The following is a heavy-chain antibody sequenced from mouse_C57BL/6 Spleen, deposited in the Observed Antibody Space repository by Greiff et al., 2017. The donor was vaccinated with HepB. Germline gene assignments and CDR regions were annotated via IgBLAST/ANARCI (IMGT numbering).Heavy chain of an antibody. CDR1: GFTFSDYG. CDR3: ARPRGNYFDY. J-gene: IGHJ2*01. CDR2: ISSGSSTI. V-gene: IGHV5-17*01. Sequence: EVKLMESGGGLVKPGGSLKLSCAASGFTFSDYGMHWVRQAPEKGLEWVAYISSGSSTIYYAATVKGRFTISRDNAKNTLFLPMTRLRSEDTAMYYCARPRGNYFDYWGQGTTLTVSS.